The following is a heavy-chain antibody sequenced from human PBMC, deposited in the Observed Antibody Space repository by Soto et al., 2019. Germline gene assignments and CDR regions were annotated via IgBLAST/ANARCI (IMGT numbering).Heavy chain of an antibody. CDR2: IIPISGAT. V-gene: IGHV1-69*06. CDR1: GGTFSNYV. Sequence: QVQLVQSGAEVKKPGSSVKVSCKASGGTFSNYVVNWVRQAPGQGLEWMGRIIPISGATNYAQKFQGRVTITADKSTSTSYFELSSLISEDIAVYYCARDMPRTLVPYFDFWGQGTLVTVSS. J-gene: IGHJ4*02. D-gene: IGHD2-2*01. CDR3: ARDMPRTLVPYFDF.